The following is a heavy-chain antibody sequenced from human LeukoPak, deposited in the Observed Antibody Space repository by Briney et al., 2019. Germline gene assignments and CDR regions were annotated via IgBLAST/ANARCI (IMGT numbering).Heavy chain of an antibody. CDR3: THLGWFDP. CDR1: GFTFSSYV. Sequence: PGGSLRLSCAASGFTFSSYVMHWVRQAPGKGLEWVAIISYDGSNEYYADSVKGRFTISRDNAKNTLYLQMNSLRAEDTAVYYCTHLGWFDPWGQGTLVTVSS. V-gene: IGHV3-30*04. J-gene: IGHJ5*02. CDR2: ISYDGSNE.